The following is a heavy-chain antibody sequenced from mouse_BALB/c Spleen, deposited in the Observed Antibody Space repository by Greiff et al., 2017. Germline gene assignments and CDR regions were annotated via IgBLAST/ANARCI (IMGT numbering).Heavy chain of an antibody. D-gene: IGHD1-1*01. J-gene: IGHJ2*01. V-gene: IGHV5-12-1*01. Sequence: EVKLVESGGGLVKPGGSLKLSCAASGFAFSSYDMSWVRQTPEKRLEWVAYISSGGGSTYYPDTVKGRFTISRDNAKNTLYLQMSSLKSEDTAMYYCARHRGSSYLDYWGQGTTLTVSS. CDR1: GFAFSSYD. CDR3: ARHRGSSYLDY. CDR2: ISSGGGST.